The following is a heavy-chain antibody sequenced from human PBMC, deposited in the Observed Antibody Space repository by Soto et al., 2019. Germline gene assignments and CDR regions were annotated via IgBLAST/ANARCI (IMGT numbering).Heavy chain of an antibody. V-gene: IGHV1-3*01. CDR1: GYTFTSYA. Sequence: ASVKVSCKASGYTFTSYAMHWVRQAPGQRLEWMGWINAGNGNTKYSQKFQGRVTITRDTSASTAYMELSSLRSEDTAVYYCARVGRYYDSSGYLGYWGQGTLVTVSS. CDR2: INAGNGNT. CDR3: ARVGRYYDSSGYLGY. D-gene: IGHD3-22*01. J-gene: IGHJ4*02.